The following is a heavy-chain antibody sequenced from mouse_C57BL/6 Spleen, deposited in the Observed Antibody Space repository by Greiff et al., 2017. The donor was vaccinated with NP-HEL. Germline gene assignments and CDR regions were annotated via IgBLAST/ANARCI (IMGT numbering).Heavy chain of an antibody. CDR1: GYSITSGYY. J-gene: IGHJ3*01. D-gene: IGHD2-1*01. CDR3: ARDLLHVGFAY. V-gene: IGHV3-6*01. Sequence: EVKLMESGPGLVKPSQSLSLTCSVTGYSITSGYYWNWIRQFPGNKLEWMGYISYDGSNNYNPSLNNRISITRDTSKNQFFLKLNSVTTEDTATYYCARDLLHVGFAYWGQGTLVTVSA. CDR2: ISYDGSN.